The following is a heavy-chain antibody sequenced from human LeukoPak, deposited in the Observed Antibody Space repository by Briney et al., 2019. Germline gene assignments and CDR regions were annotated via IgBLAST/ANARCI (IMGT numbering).Heavy chain of an antibody. D-gene: IGHD6-13*01. Sequence: ASVKVSCKASGYTFTSYAFRWVRQAPGQGLEWMGWISAYNGNTNYAQKFQGRVTMTTDTSTSTAYMELRSLRSDDTAVYYCATVGITAGTMGYFDYWGQGTLVTVSS. J-gene: IGHJ4*02. CDR2: ISAYNGNT. CDR1: GYTFTSYA. V-gene: IGHV1-18*01. CDR3: ATVGITAGTMGYFDY.